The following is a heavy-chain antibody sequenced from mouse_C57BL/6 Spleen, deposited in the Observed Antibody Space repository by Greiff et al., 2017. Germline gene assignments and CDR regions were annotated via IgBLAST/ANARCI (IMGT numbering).Heavy chain of an antibody. Sequence: VQLQQSGPELVKPGASVKISCKASGYTFTDYYMNWVKQSPGKSLEWIGEINPNNGGTSYNQKFKGKATLTVDKSSSTAYMKLRSLTSEDSAVYYCARKEYGFAYWGQGTLVTVSA. CDR2: INPNNGGT. D-gene: IGHD5-1*01. CDR1: GYTFTDYY. J-gene: IGHJ3*01. CDR3: ARKEYGFAY. V-gene: IGHV1-26*01.